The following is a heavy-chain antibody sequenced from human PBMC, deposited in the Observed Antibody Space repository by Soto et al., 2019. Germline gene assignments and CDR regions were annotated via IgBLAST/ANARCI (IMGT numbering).Heavy chain of an antibody. CDR2: ITGSGGTT. V-gene: IGHV3-23*01. Sequence: EVHLLESGGGLVQPGGSLALSCAASGFTLSTYAMSWVRQAPGKGLEWVSVITGSGGTTYYADSVKGRFPITRDDSKNTLYLQMNSLGVGDTAVYYCAKHRGGGYSNYDYWGQGTLVTVSS. CDR3: AKHRGGGYSNYDY. J-gene: IGHJ4*02. D-gene: IGHD4-4*01. CDR1: GFTLSTYA.